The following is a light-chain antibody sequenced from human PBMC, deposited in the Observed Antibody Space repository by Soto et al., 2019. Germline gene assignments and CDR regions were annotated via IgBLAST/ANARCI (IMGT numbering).Light chain of an antibody. Sequence: DIQMTQSPSSLSASVGDRVTITCRASRNVRGNVNWFQQKPGEAPKLLIHTSSRLQSGVPSRFSGSGFGTDFTLTIDSLQPGDFATFYCQQSYSNPRTFGQGTTLEIK. CDR2: TSS. CDR3: QQSYSNPRT. CDR1: RNVRGN. V-gene: IGKV1-39*01. J-gene: IGKJ2*01.